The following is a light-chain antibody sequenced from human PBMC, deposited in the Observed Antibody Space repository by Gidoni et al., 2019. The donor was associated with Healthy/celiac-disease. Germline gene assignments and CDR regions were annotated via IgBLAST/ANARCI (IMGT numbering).Light chain of an antibody. J-gene: IGKJ4*01. V-gene: IGKV3-11*01. CDR1: QSVSSY. Sequence: EIVLTQSPATLSLSPGERATLSCRASQSVSSYLAWYQQKPGQAPRLLIYDASNRATGIPARFSGSGSGTDFTVTISSLEPEDLAVYYCQQRSNGPLTFGGGTKVEIK. CDR2: DAS. CDR3: QQRSNGPLT.